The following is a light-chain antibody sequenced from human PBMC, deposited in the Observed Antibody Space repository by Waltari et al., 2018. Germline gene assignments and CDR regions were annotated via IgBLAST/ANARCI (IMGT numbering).Light chain of an antibody. Sequence: QTVVTQEPSLSVSPGGTVTLTCALSSGSLSSTSYASGYQQSPGQTARALVYKANIRSAGGPDRFSGSVLGNKAVLIITGAQAEDESNYYCLLYMGSGIWVFGGGTKLTVL. CDR2: KAN. CDR3: LLYMGSGIWV. J-gene: IGLJ3*02. V-gene: IGLV8-61*01. CDR1: SGSLSSTSY.